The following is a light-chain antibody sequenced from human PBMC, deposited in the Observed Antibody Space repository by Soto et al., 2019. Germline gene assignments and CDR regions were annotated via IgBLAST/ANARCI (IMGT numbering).Light chain of an antibody. V-gene: IGKV1-9*01. Sequence: DIQLTQSPSFLSASLGDRVTITCRASQGISSFLAWYQQKPGKAPTLLIYAASTLQTGVPSRFSGSGSGTDFTFTISSLQPEDFATYHCQQLNAYPLTFGGGTKVDIK. J-gene: IGKJ4*01. CDR1: QGISSF. CDR3: QQLNAYPLT. CDR2: AAS.